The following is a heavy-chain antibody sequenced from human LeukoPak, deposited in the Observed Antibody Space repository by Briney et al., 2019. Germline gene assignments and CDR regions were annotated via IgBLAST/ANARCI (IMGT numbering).Heavy chain of an antibody. D-gene: IGHD2-2*01. J-gene: IGHJ6*02. V-gene: IGHV3-23*01. CDR1: GFTFSSYA. Sequence: GGSLRLSCAASGFTFSSYAMSWVRQAPGKGLEWVSAISSSGGSTYYADSVKGRFTISRDNSKNTLYLQMNSLRAEDTCLYYCAKVRYCSSNSCHSYYYGLDVWGQGTTVTVSS. CDR2: ISSSGGST. CDR3: AKVRYCSSNSCHSYYYGLDV.